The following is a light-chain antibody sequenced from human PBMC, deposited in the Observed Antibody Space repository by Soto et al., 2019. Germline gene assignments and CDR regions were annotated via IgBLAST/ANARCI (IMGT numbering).Light chain of an antibody. Sequence: DIQRTQSPSSLSASVGDRVTITCRASQSISSYLNWYQQKPWKAPNLLIYAASSFQSGVPSRFSGSGSGTDFTLTISSLDPEDFAVYYCQQRSNWPRTFGQGTKVE. CDR1: QSISSY. J-gene: IGKJ1*01. CDR2: AAS. V-gene: IGKV1-39*01. CDR3: QQRSNWPRT.